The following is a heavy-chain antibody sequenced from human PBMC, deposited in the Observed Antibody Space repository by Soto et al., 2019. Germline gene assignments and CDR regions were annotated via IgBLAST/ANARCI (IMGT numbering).Heavy chain of an antibody. Sequence: TGGSLRLSCTASGFTFGDYAMSWFRQPPGKGLEWIGEIYHSGSTNYNPSLKSRVTISVDKSKNQFSLKLSSVTAADTAVYYCARGPFYYYGSGRGNWFDPWGQGTLVTVS. CDR1: GFTFGDYA. CDR2: IYHSGST. CDR3: ARGPFYYYGSGRGNWFDP. V-gene: IGHV4-34*01. J-gene: IGHJ5*02. D-gene: IGHD3-10*01.